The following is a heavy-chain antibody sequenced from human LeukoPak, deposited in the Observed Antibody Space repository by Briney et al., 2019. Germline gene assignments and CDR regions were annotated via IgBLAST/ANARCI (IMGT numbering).Heavy chain of an antibody. CDR2: ISSSSSYI. V-gene: IGHV3-21*01. Sequence: WGSLRLSCAASGFTFSSYSMNWVRQAPGKGLEWVSSISSSSSYIYYADSVKGRFTISRDNAKNSLYLQMNSLRAEDTAVYYCASSNWNDADYYYYYMDVWGKGTTVTASS. D-gene: IGHD1-1*01. CDR3: ASSNWNDADYYYYYMDV. J-gene: IGHJ6*03. CDR1: GFTFSSYS.